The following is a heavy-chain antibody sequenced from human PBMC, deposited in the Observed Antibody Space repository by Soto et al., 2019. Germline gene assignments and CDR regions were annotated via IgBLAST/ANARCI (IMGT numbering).Heavy chain of an antibody. D-gene: IGHD1-26*01. CDR1: GYTFTGYY. CDR2: INPNSGGT. Sequence: ASVKVSCKASGYTFTGYYMHWVRQAPGQGLEWMGWINPNSGGTNYAQKFQGRVTMTRDTSISTAYMELSRLRSDDTAVYYCARELVGATRVGSFDYWGQGTLVTAPQ. V-gene: IGHV1-2*02. J-gene: IGHJ4*02. CDR3: ARELVGATRVGSFDY.